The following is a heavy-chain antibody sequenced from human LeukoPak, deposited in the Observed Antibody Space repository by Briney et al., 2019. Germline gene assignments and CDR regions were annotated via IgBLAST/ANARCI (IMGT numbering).Heavy chain of an antibody. CDR1: GFTFSSYS. CDR2: ISSSSSYI. J-gene: IGHJ4*02. V-gene: IGHV3-21*04. CDR3: ASAYYDILGGHFDY. Sequence: GGSLRLSCAASGFTFSSYSMNWVRQAPGKGLEWVSSISSSSSYIYYADSVKGRFTISRDNAKNSLYLQMNSLRAADTAVYYCASAYYDILGGHFDYWGQGTLVTVSS. D-gene: IGHD3-9*01.